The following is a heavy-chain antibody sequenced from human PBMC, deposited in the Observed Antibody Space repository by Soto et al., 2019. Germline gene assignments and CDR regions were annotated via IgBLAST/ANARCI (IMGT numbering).Heavy chain of an antibody. D-gene: IGHD1-20*01. CDR1: GFTFSSYT. Sequence: EVQLLESGGGLVQPGGSLRLSCAASGFTFSSYTMSWVRQAPGTGLEWISAVSGSGGSPYYEDSVKGRFTISRDNSKDTLYLQMNNLRAEDTAGYYCAKPPDYNWNDYWGQGTLVTVSS. CDR3: AKPPDYNWNDY. V-gene: IGHV3-23*01. CDR2: VSGSGGSP. J-gene: IGHJ4*02.